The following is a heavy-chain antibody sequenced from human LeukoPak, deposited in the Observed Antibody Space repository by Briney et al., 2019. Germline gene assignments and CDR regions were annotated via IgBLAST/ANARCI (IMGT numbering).Heavy chain of an antibody. J-gene: IGHJ4*02. Sequence: ASVKVSCKAPGYTFTSYYMHWVRQAPGQGLEWMGIINPSGGSTIYAQRFQGRVTMTEDTSTDTAYMELSSLRSEDTAVYYCASKTPGNWNDYWGQGTLVTVSS. CDR1: GYTFTSYY. CDR3: ASKTPGNWNDY. D-gene: IGHD1-1*01. V-gene: IGHV1-46*01. CDR2: INPSGGST.